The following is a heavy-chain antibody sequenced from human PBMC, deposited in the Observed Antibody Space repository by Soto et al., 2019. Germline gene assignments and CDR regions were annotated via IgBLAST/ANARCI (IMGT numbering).Heavy chain of an antibody. CDR3: ARGKEQQLVPWFDP. Sequence: ASVKVSCKASGYTFTSYDINWVRQATGQGLEWMGWMNPNSGNTGYAQKFQGRVTMTRNTSISTAYMELSSLRSEDTAVYYCARGKEQQLVPWFDPWGQEPWSPSPQ. D-gene: IGHD6-13*01. CDR1: GYTFTSYD. J-gene: IGHJ5*02. V-gene: IGHV1-8*01. CDR2: MNPNSGNT.